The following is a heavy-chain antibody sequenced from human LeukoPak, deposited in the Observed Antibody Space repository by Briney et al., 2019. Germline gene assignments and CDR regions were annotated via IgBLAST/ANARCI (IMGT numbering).Heavy chain of an antibody. CDR1: GFTFSSYS. CDR3: AKSSPNRVNANWFDP. J-gene: IGHJ5*02. D-gene: IGHD1-14*01. V-gene: IGHV3-21*04. Sequence: PGGSLRLSCAASGFTFSSYSMNWVRQAPGKGLEWVSSISSSSSYIYYADSVKGRFTISRDNSKNTLYLQMNSLRAEDTAVYYCAKSSPNRVNANWFDPWGQGTLVTVSS. CDR2: ISSSSSYI.